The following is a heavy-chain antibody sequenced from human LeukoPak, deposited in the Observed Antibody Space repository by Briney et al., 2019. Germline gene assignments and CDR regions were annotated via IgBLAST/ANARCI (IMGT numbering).Heavy chain of an antibody. V-gene: IGHV3-21*01. CDR1: RFTFSSYS. Sequence: PGGSLRLSCAASRFTFSSYSMNWVRQAPGKGLEWVSYISSSISYIYYADSVKGRFTISRENAKNSLYLQMNSLRAEDTAVYYCARDLDSSSSNDWFDPWGQGTLVTVSS. CDR3: ARDLDSSSSNDWFDP. J-gene: IGHJ5*02. D-gene: IGHD6-6*01. CDR2: ISSSISYI.